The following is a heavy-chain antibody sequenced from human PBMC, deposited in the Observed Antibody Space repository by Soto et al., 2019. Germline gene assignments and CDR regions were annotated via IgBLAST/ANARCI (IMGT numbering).Heavy chain of an antibody. CDR3: ARDQDPRYCSSTSCYGSVGEFDP. V-gene: IGHV1-18*01. CDR2: ISAYNGNT. D-gene: IGHD2-2*01. J-gene: IGHJ5*02. Sequence: GASVKVSCKASGYTFTSYGISWVRQATGQGLEWMGWISAYNGNTNYAQKLQGRVTMTTDTSTSTAYMELRSLRSDDTAVYYCARDQDPRYCSSTSCYGSVGEFDPWGQGTLVTVSS. CDR1: GYTFTSYG.